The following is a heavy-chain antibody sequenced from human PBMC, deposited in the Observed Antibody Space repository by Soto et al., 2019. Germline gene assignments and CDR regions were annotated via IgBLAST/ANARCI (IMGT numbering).Heavy chain of an antibody. CDR2: IYYSGST. V-gene: IGHV4-39*01. CDR1: GGSISSSSYY. D-gene: IGHD1-26*01. J-gene: IGHJ6*03. Sequence: QLQLQESGPGLVKPSETLSLTCTVSGGSISSSSYYWGWIRQPPGKGLEWIGSIYYSGSTYYNPSLKSRVTISVDTSKNQFSLKLSSVTAADTAVYYCARPSELSGYYYYMDVWGKGTTVTVSS. CDR3: ARPSELSGYYYYMDV.